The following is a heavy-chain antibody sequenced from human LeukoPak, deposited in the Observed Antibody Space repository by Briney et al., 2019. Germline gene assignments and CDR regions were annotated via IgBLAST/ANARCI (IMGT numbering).Heavy chain of an antibody. V-gene: IGHV1-2*02. CDR3: ARDYEKRFDY. CDR1: GYTFIGYY. J-gene: IGHJ4*02. D-gene: IGHD3-3*01. CDR2: INPNSGGT. Sequence: SVKVSCKASGYTFIGYYMHWVRPAPGQELEWRRRINPNSGGTNYAQKFQGRVTMTRDTSISTAYMELSRLRSDDTAVYYCARDYEKRFDYWGQGTLVTVSS.